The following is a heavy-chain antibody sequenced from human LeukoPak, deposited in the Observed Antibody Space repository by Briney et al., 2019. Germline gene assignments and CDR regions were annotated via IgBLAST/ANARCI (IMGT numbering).Heavy chain of an antibody. V-gene: IGHV3-33*01. CDR2: IWYDGSNP. D-gene: IGHD3-10*01. Sequence: GTSLRLSCAGSGFRFSSHGMHWVRQAPGKGLEWLGYIWYDGSNPDYVDPVKGRFTISRDNSKNTVYLQMNSLSAEDTAVYHCARFVGSDYTGSFDLWGQGTPVTDSS. CDR3: ARFVGSDYTGSFDL. J-gene: IGHJ4*02. CDR1: GFRFSSHG.